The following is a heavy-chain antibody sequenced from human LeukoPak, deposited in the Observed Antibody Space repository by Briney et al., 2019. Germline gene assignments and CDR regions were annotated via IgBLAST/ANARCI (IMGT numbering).Heavy chain of an antibody. Sequence: GGSLRLCCAASGLIFSDFGMHWVRQATGKGLEWVAVISYDGINKYYADSVKGRFTISRDNSMNTPYLQMNSLRPEDTAIYYCVKDTSRTAAGTTWGSLDYWGQGTLVTVS. CDR2: ISYDGINK. V-gene: IGHV3-30*18. D-gene: IGHD6-13*01. CDR1: GLIFSDFG. J-gene: IGHJ4*02. CDR3: VKDTSRTAAGTTWGSLDY.